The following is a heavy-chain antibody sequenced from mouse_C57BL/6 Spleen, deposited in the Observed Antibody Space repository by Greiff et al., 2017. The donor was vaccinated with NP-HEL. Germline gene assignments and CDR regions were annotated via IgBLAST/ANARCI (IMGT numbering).Heavy chain of an antibody. J-gene: IGHJ4*01. CDR3: ARSGIYDGYYGYYAMDY. Sequence: QVQLQQPGAELVKPGASVKMSCKASGYTFTSYWITWVKQRPGQGLEWIGDIYPGSGSTNYNEKFKSKATLTVDTSSSTAYMQLSSLTSEDSAVYYCARSGIYDGYYGYYAMDYWGQGTSVTVSS. V-gene: IGHV1-55*01. CDR1: GYTFTSYW. D-gene: IGHD2-3*01. CDR2: IYPGSGST.